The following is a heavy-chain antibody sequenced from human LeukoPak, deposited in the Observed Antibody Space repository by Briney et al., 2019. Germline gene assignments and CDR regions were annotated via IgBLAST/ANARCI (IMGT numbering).Heavy chain of an antibody. D-gene: IGHD3-22*01. CDR3: AKDRPSDYYDSSGYYYGDAFDI. V-gene: IGHV3-23*01. CDR1: GFTFSSYA. J-gene: IGHJ3*02. CDR2: ISGSGGST. Sequence: GGSLRLSCAGSGFTFSSYAMSWVRQAPGKGLEWVSAISGSGGSTYYADSVKGRFTISRDNSKNTLYLQMNSLRAEDTAVYYCAKDRPSDYYDSSGYYYGDAFDIWGQGTMVTVSS.